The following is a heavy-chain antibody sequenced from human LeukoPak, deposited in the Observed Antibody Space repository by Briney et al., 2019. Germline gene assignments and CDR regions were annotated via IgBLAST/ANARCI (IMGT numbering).Heavy chain of an antibody. V-gene: IGHV1-2*02. CDR3: ATSLKYYDILTGYYSFDY. Sequence: ASVKVSCKASGYTFTGYYIHWVRQAPGQGLEWMGWINPNSGGTNYAQKLQGRVTMTTDTSTSTAYMELRSLRSDDTAVYYCATSLKYYDILTGYYSFDYWGQGTLVTVSS. D-gene: IGHD3-9*01. CDR1: GYTFTGYY. CDR2: INPNSGGT. J-gene: IGHJ4*02.